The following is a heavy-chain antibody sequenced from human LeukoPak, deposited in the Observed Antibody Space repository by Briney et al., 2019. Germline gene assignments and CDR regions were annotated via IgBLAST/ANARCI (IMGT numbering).Heavy chain of an antibody. CDR1: GFTFSSYG. D-gene: IGHD4-11*01. V-gene: IGHV3-30*03. CDR2: ISYDGSNK. J-gene: IGHJ4*02. CDR3: ARDSTVTADY. Sequence: GRSLRLSCAASGFTFSSYGMHWVRQAPGKGLEWVAVISYDGSNKYYADSVKGRFTISRDNSKNTLYLQMNSLRAEDTAVYYCARDSTVTADYWGQGTLVTVSS.